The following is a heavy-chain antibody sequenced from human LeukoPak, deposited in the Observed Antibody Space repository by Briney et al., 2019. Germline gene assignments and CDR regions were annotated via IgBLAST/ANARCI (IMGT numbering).Heavy chain of an antibody. V-gene: IGHV1-8*01. Sequence: ASVKVSCKASGYTFTSYDINWVRQATGQGLEWIGWMHPDSGNTGYAQKFQGRVTMTRNTSISTAYMELSSLRSEDTAVYYCARGITSGPFYDFWSGYSGGYYYYMDVWGKGTTVTVSS. J-gene: IGHJ6*03. CDR1: GYTFTSYD. D-gene: IGHD3-3*01. CDR3: ARGITSGPFYDFWSGYSGGYYYYMDV. CDR2: MHPDSGNT.